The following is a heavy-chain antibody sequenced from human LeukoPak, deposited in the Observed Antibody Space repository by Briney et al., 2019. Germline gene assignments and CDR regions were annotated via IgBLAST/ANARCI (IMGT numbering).Heavy chain of an antibody. J-gene: IGHJ4*02. CDR1: GYTFTDFY. CDR3: AGQKLGYCGGGSCPLLGY. D-gene: IGHD2-15*01. Sequence: SVKVSCKASGYTFTDFYIHWVRQAPGQGLEWMGRIIPIFGTANYAQKFQGRVTITTDESTSTAYMELSSLRSEDTAVYYCAGQKLGYCGGGSCPLLGYWGQGTLVTVSS. V-gene: IGHV1-69*05. CDR2: IIPIFGTA.